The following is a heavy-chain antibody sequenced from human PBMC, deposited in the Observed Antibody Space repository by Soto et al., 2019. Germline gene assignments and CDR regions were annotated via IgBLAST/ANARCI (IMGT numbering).Heavy chain of an antibody. CDR1: GFSLSSIGVG. Sequence: QITLKESGPTLVKPTQTLTLTCTFSGFSLSSIGVGVGWIRQPPGKALEWLGILYWDDDKHYSPSLKSRNSIAKDTSKDQVVLTLTNMDPVDTATYYCAHTIVVVPTAHDAFDVWGQGTMVTVSS. V-gene: IGHV2-5*02. D-gene: IGHD2-2*01. CDR3: AHTIVVVPTAHDAFDV. CDR2: LYWDDDK. J-gene: IGHJ3*01.